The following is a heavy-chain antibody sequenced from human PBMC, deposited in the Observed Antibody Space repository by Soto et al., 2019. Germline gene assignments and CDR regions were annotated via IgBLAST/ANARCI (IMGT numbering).Heavy chain of an antibody. Sequence: GASVKVSCKASGYIFNKYGFNWVRQAPGQGREWMGRISAFNGYTNFAQKFQGRVTLTTDTSTNTAYMELSSLRSDDTAIYYCARGRGVVIPAGTPDAFDVWGXGTMVTVSS. D-gene: IGHD2-21*01. CDR3: ARGRGVVIPAGTPDAFDV. CDR2: ISAFNGYT. CDR1: GYIFNKYG. J-gene: IGHJ3*01. V-gene: IGHV1-18*01.